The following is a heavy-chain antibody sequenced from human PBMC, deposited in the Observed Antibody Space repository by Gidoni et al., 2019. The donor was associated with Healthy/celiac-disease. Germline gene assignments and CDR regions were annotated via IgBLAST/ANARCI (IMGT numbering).Heavy chain of an antibody. CDR2: ISAYNGNT. J-gene: IGHJ6*02. CDR3: AAWVPAAIGGYGMDV. CDR1: GYTFTSYG. V-gene: IGHV1-18*01. D-gene: IGHD2-2*02. Sequence: QVQLVQSGAEVKKPGASVKVSCKASGYTFTSYGISWVRQAPGQGLEWMGWISAYNGNTNYAQKLQGRVTMTTETSTSTAYMELRSLRSDDTAGYYCAAWVPAAIGGYGMDVWGQGTTVTVSS.